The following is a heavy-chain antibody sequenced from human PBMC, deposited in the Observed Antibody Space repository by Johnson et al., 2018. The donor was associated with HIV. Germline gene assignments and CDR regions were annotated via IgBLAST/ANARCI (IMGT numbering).Heavy chain of an antibody. Sequence: VQLVESGGGLVQPGGSLRLSCAASGFTLSNHWMSWVRQAPGKGLEYVANVNQDGSAKFYVDSVKGRFTISRDNAKNSLYLQMNSLRAEDTAVYYCARGGVGDVFAIWGQGTMVTVSS. D-gene: IGHD1-26*01. CDR3: ARGGVGDVFAI. V-gene: IGHV3-7*02. J-gene: IGHJ3*02. CDR1: GFTLSNHW. CDR2: VNQDGSAK.